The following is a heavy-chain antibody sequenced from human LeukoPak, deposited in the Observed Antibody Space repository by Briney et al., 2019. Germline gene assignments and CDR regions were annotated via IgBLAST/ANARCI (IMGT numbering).Heavy chain of an antibody. CDR3: ARDTQWLRFGRFDP. CDR2: INHSGST. CDR1: GYSISSGYL. Sequence: SETLSLTCTVSGYSISSGYLWGWIRQPPGKGLEWIGEINHSGSTNYNPSLKSRVTISVDTSKNQFSLKLSSVTAADTAVYYCARDTQWLRFGRFDPWGQGTLVTVSS. V-gene: IGHV4-38-2*02. J-gene: IGHJ5*02. D-gene: IGHD5-12*01.